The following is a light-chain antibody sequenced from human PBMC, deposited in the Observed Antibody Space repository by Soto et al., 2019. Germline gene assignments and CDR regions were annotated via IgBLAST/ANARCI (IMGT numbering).Light chain of an antibody. V-gene: IGKV1-5*01. Sequence: DIQMTQAPSTLTGSLEHRVTITCRASKSISRWLAWYQQKPGRAPKLLIYDASSLESGVASRFSGSGSRTEFTLTIAYLQPDDFGTYYCQQSRTMPITFGHGTRLEI. CDR3: QQSRTMPIT. CDR1: KSISRW. CDR2: DAS. J-gene: IGKJ5*01.